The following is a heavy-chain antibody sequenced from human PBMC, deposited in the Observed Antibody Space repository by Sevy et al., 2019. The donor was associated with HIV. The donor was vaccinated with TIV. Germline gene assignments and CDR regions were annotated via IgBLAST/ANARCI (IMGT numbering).Heavy chain of an antibody. Sequence: ASVKVSCKASGYTFTGYYIYWVRQAPGQGLEWMGWINPNSGGTNYAQKFQGRVTMTTDTSINTAYMELSRLRSDDTAVYYCARDATSCSNNWLDPWGQGTLVSDSS. D-gene: IGHD2-8*01. CDR2: INPNSGGT. CDR1: GYTFTGYY. CDR3: ARDATSCSNNWLDP. V-gene: IGHV1-2*02. J-gene: IGHJ5*02.